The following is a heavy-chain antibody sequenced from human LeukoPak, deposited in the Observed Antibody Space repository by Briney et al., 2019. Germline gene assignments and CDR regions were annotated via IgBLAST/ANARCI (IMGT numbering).Heavy chain of an antibody. V-gene: IGHV1-2*04. D-gene: IGHD4-17*01. J-gene: IGHJ4*02. CDR1: GFTFTGYY. CDR2: INLNNGGT. Sequence: ASVKVSCKASGFTFTGYYMNWVRQAPGRGLEWMGWINLNNGGTNYAQMFQGWVTMTRDTSISTAYMELSRLRPDDTAVYYCARDSATVTTPYFDYWGQGTLVTVSS. CDR3: ARDSATVTTPYFDY.